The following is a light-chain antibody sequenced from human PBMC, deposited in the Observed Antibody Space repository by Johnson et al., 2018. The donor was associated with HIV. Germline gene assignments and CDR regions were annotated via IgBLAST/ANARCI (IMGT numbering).Light chain of an antibody. V-gene: IGLV1-51*02. CDR1: KSNIGNNY. Sequence: QSVLAQPPSVSAAQGQKVTISCSGTKSNIGNNYVSWYQQFPGTAPKLLIYENNKRSSGIPDRFSGSKSGTSATLGITGLQTGDEADYYCGTWDSSLSGGVFGSGTKVTVL. J-gene: IGLJ1*01. CDR3: GTWDSSLSGGV. CDR2: ENN.